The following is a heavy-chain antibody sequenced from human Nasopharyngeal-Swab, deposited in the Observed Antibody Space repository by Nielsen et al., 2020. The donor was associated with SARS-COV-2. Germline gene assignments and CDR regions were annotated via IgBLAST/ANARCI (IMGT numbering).Heavy chain of an antibody. V-gene: IGHV3-74*01. CDR2: INSDGSST. Sequence: GESLKISCVASGFTFGTYWMHWVRQAPGKGLEWVSRINSDGSSTGDADSVKGRFTASRDNAKNTLYLQMNSLRAEDTAVYYCARGYAAMGFFDYWGQGTLVTVSS. D-gene: IGHD2-2*01. CDR3: ARGYAAMGFFDY. CDR1: GFTFGTYW. J-gene: IGHJ4*02.